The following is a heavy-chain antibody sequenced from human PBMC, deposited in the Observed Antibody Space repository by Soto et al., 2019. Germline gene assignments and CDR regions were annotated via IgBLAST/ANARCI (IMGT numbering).Heavy chain of an antibody. J-gene: IGHJ3*02. CDR1: GFTFSSYG. CDR3: AKVVYSGYDLDAFDI. D-gene: IGHD5-12*01. CDR2: ISYDGSNK. Sequence: SLRLSCAASGFTFSSYGMHWVRQAPGKGLEWVAVISYDGSNKYYADSVKGRFTISRDNSKNTLYLQMNSLRAEDTAVYYCAKVVYSGYDLDAFDIWGQGTMVTVSS. V-gene: IGHV3-30*18.